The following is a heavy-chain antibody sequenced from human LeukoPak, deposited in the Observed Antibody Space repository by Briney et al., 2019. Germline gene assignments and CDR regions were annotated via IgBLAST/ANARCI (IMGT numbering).Heavy chain of an antibody. Sequence: GESLRLSCAASGFTFSDYYMDWVRQAPGKGLEWVGRTRNKANSYSTEYAASVKGRFSISRDESKNSMYLQMNSLKIEDTAVYYCARVTYSSAWHPGDYWGQGTLVTVSS. CDR2: TRNKANSYST. J-gene: IGHJ4*02. D-gene: IGHD6-19*01. V-gene: IGHV3-72*01. CDR1: GFTFSDYY. CDR3: ARVTYSSAWHPGDY.